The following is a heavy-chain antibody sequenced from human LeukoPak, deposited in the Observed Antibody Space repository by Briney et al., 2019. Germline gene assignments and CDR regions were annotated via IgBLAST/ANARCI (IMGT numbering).Heavy chain of an antibody. J-gene: IGHJ4*02. CDR1: GGSISSSSYY. CDR3: ARLPWNDVGRIFDY. CDR2: IYYSGST. D-gene: IGHD1-1*01. V-gene: IGHV4-39*01. Sequence: PSETLSLTCTVSGGSISSSSYYWGWIRQPPGKGLEWIGSIYYSGSTYYNPSLKSRVTISVDTSKNQFSLKLSSVTAADTAVYYCARLPWNDVGRIFDYWGQGTLVTVSS.